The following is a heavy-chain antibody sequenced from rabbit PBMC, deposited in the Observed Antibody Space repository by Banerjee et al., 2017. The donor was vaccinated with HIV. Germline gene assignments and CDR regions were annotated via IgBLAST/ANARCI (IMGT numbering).Heavy chain of an antibody. J-gene: IGHJ6*01. V-gene: IGHV1S45*01. CDR2: IDAGSSGST. CDR1: GFSFSSSYW. Sequence: QEQLEESGGDLVKPEGSLTLTCTASGFSFSSSYWICWVRQAPGKGLEWIACIDAGSSGSTYNATWAKGRFTISKTSSTTVTLQMTSLTAADTATYFCARDNYGMDLWGPGTLVTVS. CDR3: ARDNYGMDL.